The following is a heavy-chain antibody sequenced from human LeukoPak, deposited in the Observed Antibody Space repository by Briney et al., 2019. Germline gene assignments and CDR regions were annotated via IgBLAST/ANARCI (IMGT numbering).Heavy chain of an antibody. CDR3: ARDAHNDFWSGSESNFDY. D-gene: IGHD3-3*01. V-gene: IGHV3-7*01. CDR1: GFTFSSYW. Sequence: GGSLRLSCAAYGFTFSSYWMSWVRQAPGKGLEWVANIKQDGSEKYYVDSVKGRFTISRDNAKNSLYLQMNSLRAEDTAVYYCARDAHNDFWSGSESNFDYWGQGTLVTVSS. CDR2: IKQDGSEK. J-gene: IGHJ4*02.